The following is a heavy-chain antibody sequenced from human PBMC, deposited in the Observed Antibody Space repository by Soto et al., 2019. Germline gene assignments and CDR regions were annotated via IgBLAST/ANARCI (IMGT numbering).Heavy chain of an antibody. J-gene: IGHJ5*02. Sequence: QVPLVQSGAEVKQPGASVKVSCKTSGYTFTSYDINWVRQATGQGLEWMGWMNPNSGNTGYAQKFQGRVTMTRNTSISTAYMELSSLKSEDTAVYYCARGSSPWNTVNVWGYWFDPWGQGTLVTVSS. CDR1: GYTFTSYD. V-gene: IGHV1-8*01. D-gene: IGHD3-16*01. CDR3: ARGSSPWNTVNVWGYWFDP. CDR2: MNPNSGNT.